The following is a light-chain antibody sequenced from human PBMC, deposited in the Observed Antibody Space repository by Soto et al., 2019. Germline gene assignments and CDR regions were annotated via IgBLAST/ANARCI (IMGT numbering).Light chain of an antibody. CDR2: GAS. CDR3: QQYNDWPPIN. V-gene: IGKV3-15*01. CDR1: QSVGSS. Sequence: EIVMTQSPATLSVSPGERVTLSCRASQSVGSSLAWYQQKPGQAPRLLIYGASTRATGIPARFSGSGSGTDFTLAISSLQSEDFAVYYCQQYNDWPPINFGQGTRLEIK. J-gene: IGKJ5*01.